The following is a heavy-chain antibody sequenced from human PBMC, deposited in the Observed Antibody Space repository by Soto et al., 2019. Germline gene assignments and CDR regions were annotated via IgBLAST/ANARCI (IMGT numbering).Heavy chain of an antibody. D-gene: IGHD3-10*01. J-gene: IGHJ6*02. CDR1: GGSISSSNW. CDR2: IYHSGST. CDR3: ARYGSGKGFYYYYYGMDV. Sequence: SETLSLTCAVSGGSISSSNWWSWVRQPPGKGLEWIGEIYHSGSTNYNPSLKSRVTISVDKSKNQFSLKLSSVTAADTAVYYCARYGSGKGFYYYYYGMDVWGQGTTVTVSS. V-gene: IGHV4-4*02.